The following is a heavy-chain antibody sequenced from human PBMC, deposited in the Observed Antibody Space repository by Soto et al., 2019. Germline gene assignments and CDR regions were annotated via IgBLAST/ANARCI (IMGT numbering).Heavy chain of an antibody. CDR1: GFTFSGYA. J-gene: IGHJ4*02. V-gene: IGHV3-23*01. Sequence: SLRLSCAASGFTFSGYAMSWVRQAPGKGLEWVSSISGSGGGTFYADSVKGQFTISRDNSKNTLYLQMNSLRAEDTAVYYCAKRSIYGGPDYWGQGTLVTVSS. D-gene: IGHD4-17*01. CDR3: AKRSIYGGPDY. CDR2: ISGSGGGT.